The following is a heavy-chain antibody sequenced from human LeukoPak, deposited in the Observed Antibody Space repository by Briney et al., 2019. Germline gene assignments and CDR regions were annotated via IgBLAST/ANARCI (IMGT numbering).Heavy chain of an antibody. CDR1: GGSISSSSYY. J-gene: IGHJ4*02. CDR2: IYYSGNT. Sequence: SETLSLTCTVSGGSISSSSYYWAWIRKPPGKGLEWIGSIYYSGNTYYNPSLKSRVTISVDTSKNQCSLKLSSVTAADTAVYYCARGALGIVATIIGFFDYWGQGTLVTVSS. CDR3: ARGALGIVATIIGFFDY. D-gene: IGHD5-12*01. V-gene: IGHV4-39*07.